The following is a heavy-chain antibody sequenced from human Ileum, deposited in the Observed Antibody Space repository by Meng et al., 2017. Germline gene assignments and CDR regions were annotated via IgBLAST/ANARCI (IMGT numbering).Heavy chain of an antibody. CDR3: ATVGGGYFYEARGY. Sequence: GESLKISCAASGFTFSSYWMTWVRQAPGKGLEWVACIKPDGIEKYSVDSVKGRFTISRDNAKNSLYLQMNSLRVEDTAVYYCATVGGGYFYEARGYWGQGTLVTVSS. V-gene: IGHV3-7*01. J-gene: IGHJ4*02. D-gene: IGHD5-18*01. CDR2: IKPDGIEK. CDR1: GFTFSSYW.